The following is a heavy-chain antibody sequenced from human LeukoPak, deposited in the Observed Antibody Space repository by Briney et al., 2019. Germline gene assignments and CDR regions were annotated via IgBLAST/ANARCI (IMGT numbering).Heavy chain of an antibody. CDR2: INSSGGTT. D-gene: IGHD3-10*01. J-gene: IGHJ5*02. CDR3: ARAFGSGSYHNPDH. Sequence: GASLKVSCKASGYTFTNYYMHWVRQAPGQGLEWMGVINSSGGTTSYAQKFQGRVTMTRDTSTSTVYMELSSLRSEDTAVYYCARAFGSGSYHNPDHWGQGTLVTVSS. CDR1: GYTFTNYY. V-gene: IGHV1-46*01.